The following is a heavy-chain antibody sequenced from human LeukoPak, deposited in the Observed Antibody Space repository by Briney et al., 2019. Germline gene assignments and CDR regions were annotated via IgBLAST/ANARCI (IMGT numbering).Heavy chain of an antibody. D-gene: IGHD3-10*01. V-gene: IGHV1-46*01. CDR3: ARDVNSRELLWFGDYYYYMDV. J-gene: IGHJ6*03. CDR1: GYTFTGYY. CDR2: INPSGGST. Sequence: ASVKVSCKASGYTFTGYYMHWVRQAPGQGLEWMGIINPSGGSTSYAQKFQGRVTMTRDTSTSTVYMELSSLRSEDTAVYYCARDVNSRELLWFGDYYYYMDVWGKGTTVTVSS.